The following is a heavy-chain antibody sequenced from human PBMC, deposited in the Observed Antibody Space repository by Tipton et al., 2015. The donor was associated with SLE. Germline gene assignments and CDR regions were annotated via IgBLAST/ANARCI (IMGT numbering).Heavy chain of an antibody. J-gene: IGHJ6*02. CDR3: ARDAGMDV. Sequence: TLSLTCTVSRYSIRSGYYWSWVRQPPGKGLEWIGYIYYSGSTNHNPSLKSRVTMSVDASKNQFSLKLSSVTAADTAVYYCARDAGMDVWGQGITVTVSS. CDR1: RYSIRSGYY. CDR2: IYYSGST. V-gene: IGHV4-61*01.